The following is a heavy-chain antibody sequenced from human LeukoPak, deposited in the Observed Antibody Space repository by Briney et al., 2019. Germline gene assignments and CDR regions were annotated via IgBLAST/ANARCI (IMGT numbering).Heavy chain of an antibody. V-gene: IGHV4-34*01. J-gene: IGHJ5*02. D-gene: IGHD3-3*01. CDR3: ARGGNLDDFWSGFGA. CDR1: GGSFSGYY. Sequence: PSETLSLTCAVYGGSFSGYYWSWIRQPPGKGLEWIGEINHTGSTNYNPSLKSRVTISVDTSKNQFSLKLNSVTAADTAVYFCARGGNLDDFWSGFGAWGQGTLVTVSS. CDR2: INHTGST.